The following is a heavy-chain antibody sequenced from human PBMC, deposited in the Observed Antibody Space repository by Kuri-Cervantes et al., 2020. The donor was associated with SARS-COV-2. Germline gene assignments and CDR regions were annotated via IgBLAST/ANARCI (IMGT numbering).Heavy chain of an antibody. D-gene: IGHD4-17*01. J-gene: IGHJ6*02. CDR3: ASGLAIYGDYVNYYYYYGMDV. Sequence: ASVKVSCKASGGTFSNYTISWVRQATGQGLEWMGWMNPNSGNTGYAQKFQGRVTMTRNTSISTAYMELSSLRSEDTAVYYCASGLAIYGDYVNYYYYYGMDVWGQGTTVTVSS. V-gene: IGHV1-8*02. CDR1: GGTFSNYT. CDR2: MNPNSGNT.